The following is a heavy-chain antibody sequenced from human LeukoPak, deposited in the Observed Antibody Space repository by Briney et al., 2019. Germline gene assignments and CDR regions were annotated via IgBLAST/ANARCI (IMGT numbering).Heavy chain of an antibody. CDR1: GGSFSGYY. CDR2: INHSGST. Sequence: SETLSLTCAVYGGSFSGYYWSWIRQPPGKGLEWTGEINHSGSTNYNPSLKSRVTISVDTSKNQFSLKLSSVTAADTAVYYCAGGKNSGSYFHDYWGQGTLVTVSS. J-gene: IGHJ4*02. D-gene: IGHD1-26*01. V-gene: IGHV4-34*01. CDR3: AGGKNSGSYFHDY.